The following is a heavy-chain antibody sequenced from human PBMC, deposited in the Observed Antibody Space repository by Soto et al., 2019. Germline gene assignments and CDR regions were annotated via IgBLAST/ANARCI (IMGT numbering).Heavy chain of an antibody. V-gene: IGHV3-66*01. D-gene: IGHD3-10*01. CDR1: GFTVSSNS. CDR2: IYSGGST. Sequence: EVQLVESGGGLVQPGGSLRLSCAASGFTVSSNSMSWVRQAPGKGLEWVSVIYSGGSTYYADSVKGRFTISRDNAKNTLYLQMNSLKADDTAVYYCARELWFGERGLGYWGQGTLVTVSS. J-gene: IGHJ4*02. CDR3: ARELWFGERGLGY.